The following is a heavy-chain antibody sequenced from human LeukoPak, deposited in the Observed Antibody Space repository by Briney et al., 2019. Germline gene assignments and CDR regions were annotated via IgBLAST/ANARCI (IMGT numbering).Heavy chain of an antibody. V-gene: IGHV4-59*12. CDR2: IYYSGST. J-gene: IGHJ5*02. Sequence: SETLSLTCTVSGGSISSYYWSWIRQPPGKGLEWIGYIYYSGSTNYNPSLKSRVTISVDTSKNQFSLKLSSVTAADTAVYYCARAGEKILWFGETATMFDPWGQGTLVTVSS. D-gene: IGHD3-10*01. CDR1: GGSISSYY. CDR3: ARAGEKILWFGETATMFDP.